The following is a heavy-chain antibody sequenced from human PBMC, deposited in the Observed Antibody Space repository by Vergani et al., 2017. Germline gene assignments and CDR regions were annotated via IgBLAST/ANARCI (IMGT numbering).Heavy chain of an antibody. V-gene: IGHV4-34*01. CDR2: VNHGGST. CDR1: GGSFSGYY. Sequence: QVQLQEWGAGLLKTSETLSLTCGVSGGSFSGYYWSWIRQAPGMGLEWIGEVNHGGSTNYNPSLKSRVSISVDTSKNQFSLQLTSVTAADSALYFCASIARAPTRRNPPPDYWGEGSLVTVSA. CDR3: ASIARAPTRRNPPPDY. J-gene: IGHJ4*02. D-gene: IGHD3-16*02.